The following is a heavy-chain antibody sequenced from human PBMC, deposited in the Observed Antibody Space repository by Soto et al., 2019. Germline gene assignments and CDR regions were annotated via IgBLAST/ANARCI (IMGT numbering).Heavy chain of an antibody. D-gene: IGHD1-26*01. V-gene: IGHV4-39*01. J-gene: IGHJ4*02. CDR2: IYYSGST. Sequence: SETLSLTCTVSGGSISSSSYYWGWIRQPPGKGLEWIGSIYYSGSTYYNPSLKSRVTISVDTSKNQFSLKLSSVTAADTAVYYCARRELWGGFCDYWGQGTLVTVSS. CDR1: GGSISSSSYY. CDR3: ARRELWGGFCDY.